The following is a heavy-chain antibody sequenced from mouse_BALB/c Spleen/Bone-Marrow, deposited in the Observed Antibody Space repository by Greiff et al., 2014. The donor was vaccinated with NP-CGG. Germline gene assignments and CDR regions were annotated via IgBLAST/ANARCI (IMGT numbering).Heavy chain of an antibody. CDR2: IDPANGNT. V-gene: IGHV14-3*02. J-gene: IGHJ2*01. Sequence: EVKVEESGAELVKPGASVKLSCTASGFNIKDTYMHWVKQRPEQGLEWIGRIDPANGNTKYDPKFQGKATITADTSSNTAYLQLSSLTSEDTAVYYCARYYYGSSYFDYWGQGTTLTVSS. D-gene: IGHD1-1*01. CDR3: ARYYYGSSYFDY. CDR1: GFNIKDTY.